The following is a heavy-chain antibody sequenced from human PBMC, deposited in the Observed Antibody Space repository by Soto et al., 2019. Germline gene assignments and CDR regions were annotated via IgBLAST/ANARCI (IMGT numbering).Heavy chain of an antibody. CDR2: IKSKTDGGTT. CDR3: NTRAGVETLMDV. V-gene: IGHV3-15*01. CDR1: GFTFSNAW. J-gene: IGHJ6*02. Sequence: GGSLRLSCAASGFTFSNAWMSWVRQAPGKGLEWVGRIKSKTDGGTTDYAAPVKGRFTISRDDSKNTLYLQMNSLKTEDTAVYYSNTRAGVETLMDVWGQGTTVTVSS.